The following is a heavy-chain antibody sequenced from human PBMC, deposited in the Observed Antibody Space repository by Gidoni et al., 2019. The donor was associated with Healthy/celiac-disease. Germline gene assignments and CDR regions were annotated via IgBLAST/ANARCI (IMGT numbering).Heavy chain of an antibody. Sequence: KKPGSSVKVSCKASGGTFSSYAISWVRQAPGQGLGWRGGIFPSFGTANYAQKFQGRVTITADESTSTAYMELSSLRSEDTAVYYCARTDSGSYYWDFDYWGQGTLVTVSS. CDR2: IFPSFGTA. CDR1: GGTFSSYA. D-gene: IGHD1-26*01. CDR3: ARTDSGSYYWDFDY. J-gene: IGHJ4*02. V-gene: IGHV1-69*01.